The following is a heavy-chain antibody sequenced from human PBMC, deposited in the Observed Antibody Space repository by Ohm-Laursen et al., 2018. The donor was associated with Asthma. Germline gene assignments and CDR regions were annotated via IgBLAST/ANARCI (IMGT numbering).Heavy chain of an antibody. CDR2: IYYSGST. CDR1: GGSISSYY. D-gene: IGHD2-2*01. CDR3: ASSSGSRSSHTVDY. Sequence: SETLSLTCTVSGGSISSYYWSWIRQPPGKGLEWIGYIYYSGSTNYNPSLKSRVTISVDTSKNQFSLKLSSVTAADTAVYYCASSSGSRSSHTVDYWGQGTLVTVSA. V-gene: IGHV4-59*01. J-gene: IGHJ4*02.